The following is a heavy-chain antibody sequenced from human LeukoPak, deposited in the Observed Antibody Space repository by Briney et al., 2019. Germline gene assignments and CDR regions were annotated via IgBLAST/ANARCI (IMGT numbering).Heavy chain of an antibody. J-gene: IGHJ4*02. CDR1: GFTFSTYG. V-gene: IGHV3-30*02. D-gene: IGHD1-14*01. CDR3: TRRGTTWYKDY. CDR2: IRYDGINK. Sequence: GGSLRLSCAASGFTFSTYGMHWVRQAPGKGLEWVTFIRYDGINKYYADSVKGRFTISRDNSKNTLYLQMNSLRAEDTALYYCTRRGTTWYKDYWGQGTLVTVSS.